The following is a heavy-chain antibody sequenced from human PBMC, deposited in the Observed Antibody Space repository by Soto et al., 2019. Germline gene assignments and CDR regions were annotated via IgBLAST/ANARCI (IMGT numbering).Heavy chain of an antibody. D-gene: IGHD2-15*01. Sequence: GGSLRLSCAGSGFTFGYSYMSWIRQTPGKGLEWLSYISPGSRYPAYADSVKGRFTISRDNAKRSLYLQMMSLTAEDTAIYYCVRGGGGGLFDPWGQGTMVTVSS. CDR3: VRGGGGGLFDP. V-gene: IGHV3-11*06. CDR1: GFTFGYSY. J-gene: IGHJ5*02. CDR2: ISPGSRYP.